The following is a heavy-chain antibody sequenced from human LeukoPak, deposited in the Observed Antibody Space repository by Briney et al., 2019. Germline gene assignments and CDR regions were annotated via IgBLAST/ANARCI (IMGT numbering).Heavy chain of an antibody. Sequence: SVKVSCKASGVTFNSYTINWVRQAPGQGLEWMGRIIPIFGTANYAQGFQGRVTITTDESTSTAYMELSSLRSEDTAVYYCATDGSSGSFVYFDLWGRGTLVTVSS. CDR3: ATDGSSGSFVYFDL. CDR2: IIPIFGTA. D-gene: IGHD6-19*01. V-gene: IGHV1-69*05. J-gene: IGHJ2*01. CDR1: GVTFNSYT.